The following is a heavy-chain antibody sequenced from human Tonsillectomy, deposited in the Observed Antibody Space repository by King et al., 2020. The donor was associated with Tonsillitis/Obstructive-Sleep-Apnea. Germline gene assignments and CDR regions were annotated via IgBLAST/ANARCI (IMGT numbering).Heavy chain of an antibody. CDR2: IYHRGGT. V-gene: IGHV4-4*02. Sequence: LQLQESGPGLVKPSGTLSLTCAVSGGSISSSNWWRWGRQPPGEGLEWIGGIYHRGGTNYNPSPKSLVTISVDKSKNQFSLKLSSVTAADTAVYYCATMTGAHMDVWGKGTTVTVSS. D-gene: IGHD3-9*01. CDR1: GGSISSSNW. J-gene: IGHJ6*03. CDR3: ATMTGAHMDV.